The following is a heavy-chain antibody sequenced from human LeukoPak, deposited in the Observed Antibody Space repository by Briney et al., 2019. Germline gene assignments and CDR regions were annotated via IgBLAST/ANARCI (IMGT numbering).Heavy chain of an antibody. Sequence: HPGGSLRLSCAASGFTFSDHAMDWVRQAPGKGLEWVGRIRNKANSYTTEYAASVQGRFTVSRDDSMNSLYLQMNSMKTEDTAVYYCTSLVGANDWGQGTLVTVSS. D-gene: IGHD1-26*01. CDR2: IRNKANSYTT. V-gene: IGHV3-72*01. CDR1: GFTFSDHA. CDR3: TSLVGAND. J-gene: IGHJ4*02.